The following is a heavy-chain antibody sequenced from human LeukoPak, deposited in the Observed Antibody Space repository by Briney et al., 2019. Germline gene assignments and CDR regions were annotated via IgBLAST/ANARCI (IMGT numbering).Heavy chain of an antibody. CDR1: GGTFSSYA. CDR2: IIPIFGTA. Sequence: EASVKVSCKASGGTFSSYAISWVRQAPGQGLEWMGGIIPIFGTANYAQKFQGRVTITADESTCTAYMELSSLRSEDTAVYYCARQWLRFNYFDYWGQGTLVTVSS. V-gene: IGHV1-69*13. CDR3: ARQWLRFNYFDY. J-gene: IGHJ4*02. D-gene: IGHD5-12*01.